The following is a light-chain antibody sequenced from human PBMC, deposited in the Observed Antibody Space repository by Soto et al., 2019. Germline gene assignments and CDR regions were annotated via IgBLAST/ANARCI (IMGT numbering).Light chain of an antibody. V-gene: IGKV1-5*01. CDR2: DAS. CDR1: QSISSW. Sequence: DIQMTQSASTLSASVGDRVTITCRASQSISSWLAWYQQKPGKAPKLLIYDASSLESGVPSRFSGSGSGTELTLTISSLQPDAFATYYCQQYNSYSPWTFGQGTKVEIK. J-gene: IGKJ1*01. CDR3: QQYNSYSPWT.